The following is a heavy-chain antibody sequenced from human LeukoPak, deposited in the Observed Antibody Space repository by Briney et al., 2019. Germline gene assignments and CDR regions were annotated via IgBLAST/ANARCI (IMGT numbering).Heavy chain of an antibody. V-gene: IGHV3-21*01. CDR2: ISTSNSYI. D-gene: IGHD3-10*01. J-gene: IGHJ4*02. CDR1: GFTFSSSS. CDR3: ARGGVSWFGDPYYFDY. Sequence: GGSLRLSCAGSGFTFSSSSMNWVRQAPGKGLEWVSSISTSNSYIYYADSVKGRFTISRDNARNSLFLQMNSLRAEDTAVYYCARGGVSWFGDPYYFDYWGQGTLVTVSS.